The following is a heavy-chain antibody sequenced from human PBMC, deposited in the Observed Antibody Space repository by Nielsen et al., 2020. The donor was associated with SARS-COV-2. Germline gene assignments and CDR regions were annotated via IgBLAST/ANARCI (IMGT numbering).Heavy chain of an antibody. CDR1: GFTFNIYA. V-gene: IGHV3-23*01. J-gene: IGHJ3*01. Sequence: GESLKISCAASGFTFNIYAMAWVRRAPGRGLQWVTGVSASGGSTYYTDSVKGRFSISRDNSKNTLFLQMHSLRVEDTGLYYCAKDGVVRGDALDLWGQGTMVTVSS. D-gene: IGHD3-10*01. CDR2: VSASGGST. CDR3: AKDGVVRGDALDL.